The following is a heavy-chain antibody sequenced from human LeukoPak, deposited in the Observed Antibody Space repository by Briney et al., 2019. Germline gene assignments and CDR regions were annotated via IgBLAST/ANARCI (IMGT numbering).Heavy chain of an antibody. CDR3: ARGVYIAAAQYGY. J-gene: IGHJ4*02. CDR1: GGSITNYY. D-gene: IGHD6-13*01. V-gene: IGHV4-4*07. Sequence: SETLSLTCTVSGGSITNYYWTWIRQPAGKGLEWIGRIYSSGTTKYNPSLKSRVTMSVDTSKNQFSLKLSSVTAADTAVYYCARGVYIAAAQYGYWGQGTLVTVSS. CDR2: IYSSGTT.